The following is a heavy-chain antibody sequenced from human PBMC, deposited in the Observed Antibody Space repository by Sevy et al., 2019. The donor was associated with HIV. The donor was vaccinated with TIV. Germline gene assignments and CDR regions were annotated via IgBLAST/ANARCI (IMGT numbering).Heavy chain of an antibody. J-gene: IGHJ4*02. CDR2: IWYDGSKK. Sequence: GGSLRLSCAASTFTFSSYSMNWVRQAPGKGLEWVANIWYDGSKKYYADSVKGRFTISRDNSKNTLYLQMNSLRAEDTALYYCAREGVPAAIGFDYWGQGSLVTVSS. CDR3: AREGVPAAIGFDY. CDR1: TFTFSSYS. V-gene: IGHV3-33*08. D-gene: IGHD2-2*01.